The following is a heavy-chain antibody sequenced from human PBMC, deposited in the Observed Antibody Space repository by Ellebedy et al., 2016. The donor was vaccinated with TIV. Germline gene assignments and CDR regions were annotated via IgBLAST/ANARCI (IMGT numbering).Heavy chain of an antibody. D-gene: IGHD6-19*01. CDR1: GYTFTTYD. Sequence: AASVKVSCKASGYTFTTYDITWVRQATGQGLEWMGWMNSNSGKTGYAQQFQGRVTMTRDTSITTAYMELSSLRSEDTAVYYCARRGVAGLPEKRAYDPWGQGTLVTVSS. J-gene: IGHJ5*02. V-gene: IGHV1-8*01. CDR2: MNSNSGKT. CDR3: ARRGVAGLPEKRAYDP.